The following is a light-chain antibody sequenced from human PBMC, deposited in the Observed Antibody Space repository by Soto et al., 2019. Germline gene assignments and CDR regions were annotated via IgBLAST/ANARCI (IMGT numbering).Light chain of an antibody. Sequence: EVVLTPSPGTLSLSPGDRANLSCGASQSVTSKLAWYQQKPGQAPRLLMYGASNRATGIPDRFSGSGSGTDFTLTISRLEPEDFAVYYCQQYGSSPTFGQGTKVDIK. J-gene: IGKJ1*01. CDR3: QQYGSSPT. CDR1: QSVTSK. V-gene: IGKV3-20*01. CDR2: GAS.